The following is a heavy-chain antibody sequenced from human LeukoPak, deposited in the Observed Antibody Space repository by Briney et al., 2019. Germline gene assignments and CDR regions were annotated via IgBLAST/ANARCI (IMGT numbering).Heavy chain of an antibody. D-gene: IGHD2-15*01. V-gene: IGHV3-30*18. Sequence: GGSLRLSCAASGFTFSSYGMHWVRQAPGKGLEWVAVISYDGNNKYHADSVKGRFTISRDNPKNTLDLQMNSLRAEDTAVYYCAKEGCSGGSCSEYFQQWGQGTLVTVSS. CDR1: GFTFSSYG. CDR2: ISYDGNNK. J-gene: IGHJ1*01. CDR3: AKEGCSGGSCSEYFQQ.